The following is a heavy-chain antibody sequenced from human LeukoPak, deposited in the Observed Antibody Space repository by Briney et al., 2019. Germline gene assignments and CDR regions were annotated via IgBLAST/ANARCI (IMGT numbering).Heavy chain of an antibody. V-gene: IGHV4-38-2*02. Sequence: PSETLSLTCTVSGYSISSGYYWGWIRQPPGKGLEWIGSIYHSGSTYYNPSLKSRVTISVDTSKNQFSLKLSSVTAADTAVYYCARDPVWFGELLIGYWGQGTLVTVSS. CDR1: GYSISSGYY. CDR3: ARDPVWFGELLIGY. CDR2: IYHSGST. D-gene: IGHD3-10*01. J-gene: IGHJ4*02.